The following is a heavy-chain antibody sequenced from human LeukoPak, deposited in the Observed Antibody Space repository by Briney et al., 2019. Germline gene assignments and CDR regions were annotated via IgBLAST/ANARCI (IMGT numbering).Heavy chain of an antibody. J-gene: IGHJ6*03. Sequence: ASVKVSCKASGYTFTSYGISWVRQAPGQGLEWMGWISAYNGNTNYAQKLQGRVTMTTDTSTSTAYMELRSLRSDDTAVYYCARVLAAAGWAGYQAPNYYYYMDVWGKGTTVTISS. CDR1: GYTFTSYG. CDR3: ARVLAAAGWAGYQAPNYYYYMDV. CDR2: ISAYNGNT. V-gene: IGHV1-18*01. D-gene: IGHD6-13*01.